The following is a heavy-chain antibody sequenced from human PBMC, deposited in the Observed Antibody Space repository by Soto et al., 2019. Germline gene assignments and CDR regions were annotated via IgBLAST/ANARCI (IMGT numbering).Heavy chain of an antibody. CDR3: ARLRVAVAGTGYYYYGMDV. CDR1: GYSFTSYW. CDR2: IDPSDSYT. Sequence: GESLKISCKCSGYSFTSYWISWVRQMPGKGLEWMGRIDPSDSYTNYSPSFQGHVTISADKSISTAYLQWSSLKASDTAMYYCARLRVAVAGTGYYYYGMDVWGQGTTVTVSS. D-gene: IGHD6-19*01. J-gene: IGHJ6*02. V-gene: IGHV5-10-1*01.